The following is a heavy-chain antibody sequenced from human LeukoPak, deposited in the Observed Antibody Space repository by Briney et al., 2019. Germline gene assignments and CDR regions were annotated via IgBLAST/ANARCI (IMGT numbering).Heavy chain of an antibody. D-gene: IGHD3/OR15-3a*01. CDR3: ARYGLGAHAFDI. CDR2: ISSRSTYI. V-gene: IGHV3-21*01. CDR1: GFTFSTYN. Sequence: GGSLRLSCAASGFTFSTYNMNWVRQAPGKGLEWVSSISSRSTYIHYAGSVKGRFSISRDNAKNTLYLQMNSLRAEDTAVYYCARYGLGAHAFDIWGQGTMVTVSS. J-gene: IGHJ3*02.